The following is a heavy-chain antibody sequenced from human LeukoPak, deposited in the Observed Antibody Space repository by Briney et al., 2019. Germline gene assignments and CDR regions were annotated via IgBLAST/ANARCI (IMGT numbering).Heavy chain of an antibody. V-gene: IGHV3-20*01. Sequence: GGSLRLSCAASGFTFDDNGMSWVRQAPGRGLEWVSGINWNGGSTGYADSVKGRFTISRDNAKNSLYLQMNSLRAEDTALYHCARGLGSSGWYGGADYWGQGTLVTVSS. D-gene: IGHD6-19*01. CDR2: INWNGGST. CDR3: ARGLGSSGWYGGADY. J-gene: IGHJ4*02. CDR1: GFTFDDNG.